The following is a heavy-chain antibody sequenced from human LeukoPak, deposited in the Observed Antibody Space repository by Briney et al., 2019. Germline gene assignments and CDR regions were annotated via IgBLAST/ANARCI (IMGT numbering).Heavy chain of an antibody. D-gene: IGHD6-19*01. J-gene: IGHJ4*02. CDR2: ISCSGGST. CDR1: GFTFSSDA. V-gene: IGHV3-23*01. CDR3: ATGPGQWLVPGAFDY. Sequence: GSSLRLSCAASGFTFSSDAMSWVRQAPGKGLDGGSAISCSGGSTYYADSVKGRFTISRDNSKNTLYLQMNSLRAEDTAVYYCATGPGQWLVPGAFDYWGQGTLVTVSS.